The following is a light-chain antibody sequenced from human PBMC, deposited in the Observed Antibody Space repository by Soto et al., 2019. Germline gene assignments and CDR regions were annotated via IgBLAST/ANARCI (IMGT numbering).Light chain of an antibody. CDR2: DAS. J-gene: IGKJ4*01. Sequence: EIVLTQSPATLSLSPGDTATLSCGASQSLSISYLAWYQQKPGLAPRLLIYDASSRAAGIPDRFSGSGSGTDYTLTISSLQPEDFATYYCQQANSFPLTFGGGTKVEIK. CDR1: QSLSISY. CDR3: QQANSFPLT. V-gene: IGKV3D-20*01.